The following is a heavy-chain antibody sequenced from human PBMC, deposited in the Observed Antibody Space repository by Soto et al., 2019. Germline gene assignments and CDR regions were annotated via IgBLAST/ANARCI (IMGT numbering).Heavy chain of an antibody. J-gene: IGHJ2*01. D-gene: IGHD7-27*01. V-gene: IGHV4-34*01. CDR3: ARGLGNGPSYWYFDL. CDR1: GGSFSGYY. Sequence: QVQLQQWGAGLLKPSETLSLTCAVYGGSFSGYYWSWIRQPPGKGLVWIGEINHSGSTNYNPSLKSRVTISVDTSKNQFSLKLSSVTAADTAVYYCARGLGNGPSYWYFDLWGRGTLVTVSS. CDR2: INHSGST.